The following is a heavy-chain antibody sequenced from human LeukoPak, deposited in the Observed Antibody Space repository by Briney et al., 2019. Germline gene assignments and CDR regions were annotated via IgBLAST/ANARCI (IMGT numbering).Heavy chain of an antibody. Sequence: GGSLRLSCAASGFTFSSYAMHWVRQAPGKGLEWVAVISYDGSNKYYADSVKGRFTISRDNSKNTLYLQMNSLRAEDTAVYYCARETPVYGDYPGPFDYWGQGTLVTVSS. CDR1: GFTFSSYA. J-gene: IGHJ4*02. V-gene: IGHV3-30*04. D-gene: IGHD4-17*01. CDR3: ARETPVYGDYPGPFDY. CDR2: ISYDGSNK.